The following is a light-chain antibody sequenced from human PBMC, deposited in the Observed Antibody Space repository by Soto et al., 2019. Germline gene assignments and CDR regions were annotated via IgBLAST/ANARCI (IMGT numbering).Light chain of an antibody. J-gene: IGKJ2*01. CDR1: QSVSRK. CDR2: GTS. CDR3: QQYSQWPPYT. Sequence: EIVMTQSPATLSVSLGESVTLSCRASQSVSRKLAWYQQKPGQAPRLLIYGTSTRATGIPARFSGSGSGTEFTLTISSLQSEDFAIYYCQQYSQWPPYTFGQGTTLE. V-gene: IGKV3-15*01.